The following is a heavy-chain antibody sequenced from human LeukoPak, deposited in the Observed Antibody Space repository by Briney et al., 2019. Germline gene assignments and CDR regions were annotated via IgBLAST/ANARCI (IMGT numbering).Heavy chain of an antibody. J-gene: IGHJ4*02. CDR2: ISGSGGST. V-gene: IGHV3-23*01. CDR1: GFTFSSYA. D-gene: IGHD3-22*01. Sequence: GGSLRLSCEASGFTFSSYAMSWVRQAPGKGLEWVSAISGSGGSTYYADSVKGRFTISRDNSKNTLYLQMNSLRAEDTAVYYCAKDLRVVVVITEGFDYWGQGTLVTVSS. CDR3: AKDLRVVVVITEGFDY.